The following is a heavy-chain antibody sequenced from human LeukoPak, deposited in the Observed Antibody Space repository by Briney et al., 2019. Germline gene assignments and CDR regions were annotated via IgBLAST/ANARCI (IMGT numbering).Heavy chain of an antibody. CDR1: GFTFDDYA. Sequence: GRSLRLSCAASGFTFDDYAMHWVLKAPGKGLEWVSGISWNSGSIGYADSVKGRFTISRDNAKNSLYLQMNSLRAEDTALYYCAKARGSRYCSGGSCYGYFDYWGQGTLVTVSS. CDR2: ISWNSGSI. J-gene: IGHJ4*02. D-gene: IGHD2-15*01. CDR3: AKARGSRYCSGGSCYGYFDY. V-gene: IGHV3-9*01.